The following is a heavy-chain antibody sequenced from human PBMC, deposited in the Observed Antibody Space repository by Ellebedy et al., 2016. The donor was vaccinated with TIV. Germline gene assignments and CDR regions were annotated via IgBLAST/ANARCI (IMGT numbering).Heavy chain of an antibody. J-gene: IGHJ6*02. CDR2: IYYSGST. CDR3: AREGNFRDGYKYYYYYGMDV. CDR1: GGSISSYY. V-gene: IGHV4-59*01. D-gene: IGHD5-24*01. Sequence: MPSETLSLTCTVSGGSISSYYWSWIRQPPGKGLEWIGYIYYSGSTNYNPSLKSRVTISVDTSKNQFSLKLSSVTAADTAVYYCAREGNFRDGYKYYYYYGMDVWGQGTTVTVSS.